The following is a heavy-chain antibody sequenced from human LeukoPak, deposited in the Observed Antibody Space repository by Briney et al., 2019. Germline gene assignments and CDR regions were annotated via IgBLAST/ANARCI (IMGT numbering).Heavy chain of an antibody. J-gene: IGHJ6*04. Sequence: GGSLRLSCAASGFTFSSDAMSWVRQAPGKGPEWVSYISSSGSTIYYADSVKGRFTISRDNAKNSLYLQMNSLRAEDTAVYYCAELGITMIGGVWGKGTTVTISS. CDR3: AELGITMIGGV. D-gene: IGHD3-10*02. CDR1: GFTFSSDA. V-gene: IGHV3-48*03. CDR2: ISSSGSTI.